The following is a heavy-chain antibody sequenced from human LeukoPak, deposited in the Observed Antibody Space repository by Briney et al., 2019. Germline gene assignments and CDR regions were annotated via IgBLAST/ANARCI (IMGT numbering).Heavy chain of an antibody. D-gene: IGHD3-16*01. Sequence: GRSLRLSCVASGFSFDDYAMHWVRQGPGKGLEWVSGISWNSGSVEYADSVKGRFTISRDSAKSSLYLEMNDLRVEGTAFYYCVKGGNYRGFHYYYMDVWGKGTTVTVSS. CDR1: GFSFDDYA. V-gene: IGHV3-9*01. CDR3: VKGGNYRGFHYYYMDV. CDR2: ISWNSGSV. J-gene: IGHJ6*03.